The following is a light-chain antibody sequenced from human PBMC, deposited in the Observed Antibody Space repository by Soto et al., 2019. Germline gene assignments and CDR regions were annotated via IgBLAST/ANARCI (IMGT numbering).Light chain of an antibody. V-gene: IGLV1-40*01. Sequence: QAVVTQPPSVSGAPGQRVTISCTGSSSNIGAGYDVHWYQQLPGTAPKLLIYGNSNRPSGVPDRFSGSKSGTSASLAITGLQAEDEADYYCQSYDSSLREVFGGVTKLTVL. CDR2: GNS. CDR3: QSYDSSLREV. CDR1: SSNIGAGYD. J-gene: IGLJ2*01.